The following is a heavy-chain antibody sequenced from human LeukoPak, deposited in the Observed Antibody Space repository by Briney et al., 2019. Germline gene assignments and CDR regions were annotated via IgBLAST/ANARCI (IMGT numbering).Heavy chain of an antibody. Sequence: SEALSLTCTVSGGSISSGGYYWTWIRQHPGKGLEWIGYIYYSGSTYYNPSLKSRVTISVDTSKNQFSLRLSSVTAADTAVYYCALGYCGGGSCYAREYFQHWGQGTLVTVSS. CDR1: GGSISSGGYY. D-gene: IGHD2-15*01. J-gene: IGHJ1*01. CDR3: ALGYCGGGSCYAREYFQH. CDR2: IYYSGST. V-gene: IGHV4-31*03.